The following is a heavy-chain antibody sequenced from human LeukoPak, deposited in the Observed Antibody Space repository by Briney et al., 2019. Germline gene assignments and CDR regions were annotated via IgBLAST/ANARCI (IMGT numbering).Heavy chain of an antibody. V-gene: IGHV3-53*01. CDR2: IYSGGST. D-gene: IGHD3-22*01. CDR1: GFTSSRTN. CDR3: ARDGPSARHYYDSSGAYGGNWFDP. Sequence: AGGSWSPSCAALGFTSSRTNMSWARRAPGRGLGWVPVIYSGGSTYSADSVKGRFTTSRDNSKNTLYLQMNSLRAEDTAVYYCARDGPSARHYYDSSGAYGGNWFDPWGQGTLVTVSS. J-gene: IGHJ5*02.